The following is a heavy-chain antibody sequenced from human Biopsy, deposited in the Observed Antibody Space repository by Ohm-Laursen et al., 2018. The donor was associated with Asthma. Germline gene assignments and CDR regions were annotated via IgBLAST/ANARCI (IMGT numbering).Heavy chain of an antibody. J-gene: IGHJ4*02. CDR2: ISYDGMSE. Sequence: SLRLSCTASGFIFRGSNMFWVRQAPGKGLEWLAAISYDGMSEYYADSVKGRFSISRDNSKSTLFLQMDTLSAEDTAVYYCAKDFRGIAVAGDRGFDYWGQGTLVTVSS. V-gene: IGHV3-30*18. D-gene: IGHD6-19*01. CDR3: AKDFRGIAVAGDRGFDY. CDR1: GFIFRGSN.